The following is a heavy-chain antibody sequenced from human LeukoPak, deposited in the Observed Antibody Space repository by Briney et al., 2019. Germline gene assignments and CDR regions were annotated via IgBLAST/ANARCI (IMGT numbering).Heavy chain of an antibody. CDR3: ARGIAAAEVWFDP. V-gene: IGHV1-8*01. J-gene: IGHJ5*02. CDR1: GYTFTSYD. D-gene: IGHD6-13*01. Sequence: GASVKVSCKASGYTFTSYDINWVRQATGQGLEWMGWMNPNSGNTGYAQKFQGRVTMTRNTSISTAYMELSSRRSEDTAVYYCARGIAAAEVWFDPWGQGTLVTVSS. CDR2: MNPNSGNT.